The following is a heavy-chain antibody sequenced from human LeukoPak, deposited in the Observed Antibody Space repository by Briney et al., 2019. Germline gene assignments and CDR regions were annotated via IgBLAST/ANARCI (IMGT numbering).Heavy chain of an antibody. V-gene: IGHV3-30*18. D-gene: IGHD3-22*01. J-gene: IGHJ4*02. CDR1: GVTLSPYG. CDR2: ISYDESDK. CDR3: AKDFRRADYYDSSGYYRMIDY. Sequence: PGRSLRLSCAASGVTLSPYGMHWVRQAPGKGLEWVAVISYDESDKYYGDSVKGRFTISRDNSKNTLFLQMNSLRAEDTAVYFCAKDFRRADYYDSSGYYRMIDYWGQGTLVTVSS.